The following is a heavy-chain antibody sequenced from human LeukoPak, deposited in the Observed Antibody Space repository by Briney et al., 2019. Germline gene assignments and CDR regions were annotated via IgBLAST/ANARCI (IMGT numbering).Heavy chain of an antibody. Sequence: GGSLRLSCAVSGFTFSSYSMNWVRQAPGKGLEWVSSISSSSSYIYYADSVKGRFTISRDNAKNSLYLQMNSLRAEDTAVYYCARDPLYCSSTSCYRKGNFDYWGQGTLVTVSS. CDR3: ARDPLYCSSTSCYRKGNFDY. CDR2: ISSSSSYI. CDR1: GFTFSSYS. J-gene: IGHJ4*02. V-gene: IGHV3-21*01. D-gene: IGHD2-2*01.